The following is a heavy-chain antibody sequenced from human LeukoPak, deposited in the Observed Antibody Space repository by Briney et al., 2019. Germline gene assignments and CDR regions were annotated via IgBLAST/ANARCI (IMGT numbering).Heavy chain of an antibody. CDR3: ARVDIVATIIDY. J-gene: IGHJ4*02. CDR1: GGSISSGGYS. D-gene: IGHD5-12*01. CDR2: IYHSGST. V-gene: IGHV4-30-2*01. Sequence: SQTLSLTCAVSGGSISSGGYSWSWIRQPPGKGLERIGYIYHSGSTYYNPSLKSRVTISVDRSKNQFSLKLSSVTAADTAVYYCARVDIVATIIDYWGQGTLVTVSS.